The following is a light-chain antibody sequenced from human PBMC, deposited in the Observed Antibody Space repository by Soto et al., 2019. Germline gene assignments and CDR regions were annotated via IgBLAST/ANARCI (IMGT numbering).Light chain of an antibody. J-gene: IGKJ1*01. CDR2: KAS. CDR1: QYISSW. Sequence: DIQMTQSPSTLSASVGDRVTITCRARQYISSWLAWYQQKPGKAPKLLSYKASSLESGVPSRFSGSGSGTEFTLTISSLQPDDFATYYCQQYNSQRTFGQGNKVEIK. CDR3: QQYNSQRT. V-gene: IGKV1-5*03.